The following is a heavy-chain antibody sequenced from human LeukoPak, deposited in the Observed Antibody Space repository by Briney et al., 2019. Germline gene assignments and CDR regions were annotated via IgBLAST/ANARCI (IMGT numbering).Heavy chain of an antibody. Sequence: PGGSLRLSCAASGFTFSSYGMSWVRQAPGKGLEWVSAISGSGGSTYYADSVKGRFPISRDNSKNTLYLQMNRLRPEDAAVYYCAKAPVTTCRGAYCYPFDYWGQGTLVTVSS. CDR1: GFTFSSYG. V-gene: IGHV3-23*01. CDR2: ISGSGGST. J-gene: IGHJ4*02. D-gene: IGHD2-21*01. CDR3: AKAPVTTCRGAYCYPFDY.